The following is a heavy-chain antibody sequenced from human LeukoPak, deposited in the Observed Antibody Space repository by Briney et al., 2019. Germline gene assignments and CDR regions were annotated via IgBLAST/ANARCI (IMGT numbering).Heavy chain of an antibody. Sequence: ASVKVSCKASGYTFTGYYMHWVRQAPGQGLEWMGRINPNSGGTNYAQKFQGRVTMTRDTSISTAYMELSRLRSDDTAVYYCARETNWGSPGAFDIWGQGTMVTVSS. CDR3: ARETNWGSPGAFDI. D-gene: IGHD7-27*01. J-gene: IGHJ3*02. V-gene: IGHV1-2*06. CDR1: GYTFTGYY. CDR2: INPNSGGT.